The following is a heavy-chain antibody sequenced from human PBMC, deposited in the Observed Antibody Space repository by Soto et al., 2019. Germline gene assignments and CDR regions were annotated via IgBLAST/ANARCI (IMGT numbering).Heavy chain of an antibody. D-gene: IGHD3-22*01. Sequence: GSLRLSCAASGFNLSQYNIHWVRQPPGKGLEWVAVVSYDGTKKYYEDSVKGRFTISRDNSKKTLYLQMNSLRAEDTAVYYCARDRPKYYYDSFDYWGQGTLVTVSS. CDR2: VSYDGTKK. V-gene: IGHV3-30-3*01. CDR1: GFNLSQYN. J-gene: IGHJ4*02. CDR3: ARDRPKYYYDSFDY.